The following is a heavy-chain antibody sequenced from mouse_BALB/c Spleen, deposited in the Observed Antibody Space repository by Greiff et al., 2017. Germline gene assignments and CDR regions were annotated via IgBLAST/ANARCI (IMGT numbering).Heavy chain of an antibody. CDR3: ARGDGYYFYAMDY. CDR2: ISSGSSTI. V-gene: IGHV5-17*02. D-gene: IGHD2-3*01. CDR1: GFTFSSFG. Sequence: DVHLVESGGGLVQPGGSRKLSCAASGFTFSSFGMHWVRQAPEKGLEWVAYISSGSSTIYYADTVKGRFTISRDNPKNTLFLQMTSLRSEDTAMYYCARGDGYYFYAMDYWGQGTSVTVSS. J-gene: IGHJ4*01.